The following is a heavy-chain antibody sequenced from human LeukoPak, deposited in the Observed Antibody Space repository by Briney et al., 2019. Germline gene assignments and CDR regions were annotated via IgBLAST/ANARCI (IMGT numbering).Heavy chain of an antibody. CDR3: ARYSGYYLSYFDY. J-gene: IGHJ4*02. D-gene: IGHD3-22*01. V-gene: IGHV4-34*01. Sequence: PSETLSLTCAVYDGSFSGYYWSWIRQPPGKGLEWIGEINHSGGTNYNPSLKSRDTISVDTSKNQFSLKLSSVTAADTVMYYCARYSGYYLSYFDYWGQGTLVTVSS. CDR1: DGSFSGYY. CDR2: INHSGGT.